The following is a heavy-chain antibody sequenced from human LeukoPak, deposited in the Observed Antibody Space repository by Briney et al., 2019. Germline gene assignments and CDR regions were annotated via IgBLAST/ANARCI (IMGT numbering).Heavy chain of an antibody. CDR3: GKDQGGGLRYFDWFYFDY. CDR2: ISYDGSNK. Sequence: GGSLRLSCAASGFTFSSYGMHWVRQAPGKGLEWVAVISYDGSNKYYADSVKGRFTISRDNSKNRLYLQMNSLRAEDTAGYYCGKDQGGGLRYFDWFYFDYWGQGTLVTVSS. J-gene: IGHJ4*02. D-gene: IGHD3-9*01. V-gene: IGHV3-30*18. CDR1: GFTFSSYG.